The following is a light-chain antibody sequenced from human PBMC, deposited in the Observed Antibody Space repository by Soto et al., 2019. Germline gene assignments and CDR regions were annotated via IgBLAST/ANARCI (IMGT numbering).Light chain of an antibody. CDR3: SSYSSSTTHVV. Sequence: ALTQPASVSGSPGRSVTISCTGTSSDVGDFNYVSWYQHLPGRAPKLIIYDVTNRPSGISYRFSASKSGRTASLTISGLQAEDEADYYCSSYSSSTTHVVFGGGTKLTVL. J-gene: IGLJ2*01. CDR1: SSDVGDFNY. V-gene: IGLV2-14*03. CDR2: DVT.